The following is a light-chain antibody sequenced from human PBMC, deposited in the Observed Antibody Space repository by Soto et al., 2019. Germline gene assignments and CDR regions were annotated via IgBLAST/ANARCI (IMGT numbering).Light chain of an antibody. CDR3: QQYSNWPALT. Sequence: EIVMTQSPATLSVSPGERATLSCRASQSVSSSLAWYQQKPGQAPRLLIYFASTRATGIPARFSGSGSGTGFTLTISSLQSEDFAVYYCQQYSNWPALTFGGGTKVEIK. CDR1: QSVSSS. V-gene: IGKV3-15*01. J-gene: IGKJ4*01. CDR2: FAS.